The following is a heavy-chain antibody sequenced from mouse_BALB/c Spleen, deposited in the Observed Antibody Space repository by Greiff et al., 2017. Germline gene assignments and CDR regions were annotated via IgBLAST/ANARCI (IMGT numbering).Heavy chain of an antibody. CDR2: ISSGGGST. Sequence: EVQRVESGGGLVKPGGSLKLSCAASGFAFSSYDMSWVRQTPEKRLEWVAYISSGGGSTYYPDTVKGRFTISRDNAKNTLYLQMSSLKSEDTAMYYCARHGPPGYFDYWGQGTTLTVSS. CDR1: GFAFSSYD. CDR3: ARHGPPGYFDY. J-gene: IGHJ2*01. V-gene: IGHV5-12-1*01.